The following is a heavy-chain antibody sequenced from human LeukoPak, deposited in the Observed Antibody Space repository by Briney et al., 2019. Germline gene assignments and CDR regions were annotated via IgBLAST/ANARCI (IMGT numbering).Heavy chain of an antibody. CDR3: TRDLMDYDVSTGLHHYYMDV. CDR1: GFTFSSYW. Sequence: GGSLRLSCVASGFTFSSYWMHWVRQDARPGLVWVSRINGDGRNINYADSVRGRFTVSRDNAKNTLYLQINTLRVEDTALYYCTRDLMDYDVSTGLHHYYMDVWGQGPTVTVSS. V-gene: IGHV3-74*01. D-gene: IGHD3-9*01. CDR2: INGDGRNI. J-gene: IGHJ6*02.